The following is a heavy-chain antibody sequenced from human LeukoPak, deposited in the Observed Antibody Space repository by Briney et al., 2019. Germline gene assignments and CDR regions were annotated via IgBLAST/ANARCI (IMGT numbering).Heavy chain of an antibody. J-gene: IGHJ4*02. CDR2: IKVDGSEE. V-gene: IGHV3-7*01. CDR3: ARDLGILWFGGPGDY. Sequence: PGGSLRLSCAASGFAFHNYWMSWVRQAPGKGLEWVANIKVDGSEEYYVDSVKGRFTISRDNAKSSLYLQMNSLRAEDTAVYYCARDLGILWFGGPGDYWGQGILVTVSS. CDR1: GFAFHNYW. D-gene: IGHD3-10*01.